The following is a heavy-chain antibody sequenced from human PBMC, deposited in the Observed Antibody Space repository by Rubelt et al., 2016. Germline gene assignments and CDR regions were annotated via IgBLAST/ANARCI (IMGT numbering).Heavy chain of an antibody. V-gene: IGHV4-59*01. D-gene: IGHD2-8*02. CDR1: GGSISSYY. CDR3: ARSTAHSDFDY. Sequence: QVQLQESGPGLVKPSETLSLSCTVSGGSISSYYWSWVRQPPGKGLEWIGYIYFTGTTNYNPSLKSRVAMSVDTSENQFTLKLSSVTAADTAGYYCARSTAHSDFDYWGQGTLVTVSS. J-gene: IGHJ4*02. CDR2: IYFTGTT.